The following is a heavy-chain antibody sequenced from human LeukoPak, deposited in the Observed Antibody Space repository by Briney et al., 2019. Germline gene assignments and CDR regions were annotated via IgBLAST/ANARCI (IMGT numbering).Heavy chain of an antibody. D-gene: IGHD2-2*01. CDR3: ARDPRWLTPDCTTTSCYENYFAP. J-gene: IGHJ5*02. CDR1: GYSISSGYL. Sequence: SESLSLTCVVSGYSISSGYLWAGIRPSPGEGLEGIGNIYHSGSAHYNPSLKSRVTISLATSKPHFPLNLFSVTAADAAVYYCARDPRWLTPDCTTTSCYENYFAPWGQGTLVTVSS. CDR2: IYHSGSA. V-gene: IGHV4-38-2*02.